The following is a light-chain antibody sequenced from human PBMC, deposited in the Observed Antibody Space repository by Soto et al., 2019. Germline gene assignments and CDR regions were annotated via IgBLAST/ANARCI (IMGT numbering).Light chain of an antibody. V-gene: IGKV1-9*01. J-gene: IGKJ5*01. CDR2: AAS. CDR3: QQLNSFPIT. Sequence: DIQLTQAPSFLSASAGDRVSITCRASQAISSYLAWYQQKPGRAPKLLIYAASTLQSGVPSRFSGSRSGTEFTLTITSLQPEDFATYYCQQLNSFPITFGQGTRLKIK. CDR1: QAISSY.